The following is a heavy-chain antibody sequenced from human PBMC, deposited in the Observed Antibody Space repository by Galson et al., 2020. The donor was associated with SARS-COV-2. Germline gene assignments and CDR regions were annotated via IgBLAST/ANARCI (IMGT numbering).Heavy chain of an antibody. CDR2: MNPNSGNT. CDR3: ARGRRITMVFHYDYYVDV. CDR1: GYTFTSYD. D-gene: IGHD3-10*01. V-gene: IGHV1-8*01. Sequence: ASVKVSCKASGYTFTSYDINWVRQATGQGLEWMGWMNPNSGNTGYAQKFQGRVTMTRNTSISTAYMELSSLRSEDTAVYYCARGRRITMVFHYDYYVDVWCKGTTVTVSS. J-gene: IGHJ6*03.